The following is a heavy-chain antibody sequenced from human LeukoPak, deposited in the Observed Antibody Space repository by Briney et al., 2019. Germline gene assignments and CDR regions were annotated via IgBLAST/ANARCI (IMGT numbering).Heavy chain of an antibody. CDR2: INHSGTT. CDR3: ARRGTYYYDSSGYSFDY. D-gene: IGHD3-22*01. Sequence: SETLSLTCTVSGGAISSSTYYWGWIRQPPGKGLEWIGSINHSGTTYYNPSLKSRVTISVDTSKNQFSLKLSSVTAADTAVYYCARRGTYYYDSSGYSFDYWGQGTLVTVSS. V-gene: IGHV4-39*01. CDR1: GGAISSSTYY. J-gene: IGHJ4*02.